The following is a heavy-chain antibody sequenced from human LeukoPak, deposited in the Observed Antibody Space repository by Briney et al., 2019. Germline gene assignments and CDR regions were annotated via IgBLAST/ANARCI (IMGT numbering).Heavy chain of an antibody. CDR2: ISSSSSYI. CDR1: GFTFSSYS. Sequence: AGSLTLSCAASGFTFSSYSMNWVRQAPGKGLEWVSSISSSSSYIYYADSVKGRFTISRDNAKNSLYLQMNSLRAEDTAVYYCARDSGTLDYWGQGTLVTVSS. V-gene: IGHV3-21*01. J-gene: IGHJ4*02. CDR3: ARDSGTLDY. D-gene: IGHD3-10*01.